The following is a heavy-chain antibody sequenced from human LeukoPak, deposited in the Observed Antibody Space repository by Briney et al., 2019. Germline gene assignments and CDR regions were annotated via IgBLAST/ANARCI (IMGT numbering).Heavy chain of an antibody. D-gene: IGHD3-9*01. J-gene: IGHJ4*02. V-gene: IGHV4-4*07. Sequence: SETLSLTCTVSGGSISSYCWSWIRQPAGKGLEWIGRIYTSGSTNYNPSLKSRVTMSVDTSKNQFSLKLSSVTAADTAVYYCARGNYDILTPGGNYFDYWGQGILVTVSS. CDR1: GGSISSYC. CDR3: ARGNYDILTPGGNYFDY. CDR2: IYTSGST.